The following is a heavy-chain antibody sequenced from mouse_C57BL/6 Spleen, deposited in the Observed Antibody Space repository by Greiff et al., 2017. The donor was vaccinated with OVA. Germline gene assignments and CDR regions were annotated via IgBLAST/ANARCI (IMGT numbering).Heavy chain of an antibody. CDR3: ARGGYYGSEGYFDY. D-gene: IGHD1-1*01. J-gene: IGHJ2*01. CDR2: IDPNSGGT. V-gene: IGHV1-72*01. Sequence: QVQLQQSGAELVKPGASVKLSCKASGYTFTSYWMHWVKQRPGRGLELIGRIDPNSGGTKYNEKFKSKATLTVDNPSSTAYMQLSSLTSEDSAVYYCARGGYYGSEGYFDYWGQGTTLTVSS. CDR1: GYTFTSYW.